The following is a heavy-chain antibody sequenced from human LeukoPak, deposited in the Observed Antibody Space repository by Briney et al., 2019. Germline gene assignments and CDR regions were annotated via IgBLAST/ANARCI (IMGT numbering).Heavy chain of an antibody. J-gene: IGHJ4*02. CDR1: GFTFSGSA. Sequence: GGPLKLSCAASGFTFSGSAMHWVRQASGKGLEWVGRIGSKANSYATAYAASVKGRFTISRDDSKNTAYLQMNSLKTEDTAVYYCTRQDYDFWSGGNDYWGQGTLVTVSS. V-gene: IGHV3-73*01. CDR2: IGSKANSYAT. CDR3: TRQDYDFWSGGNDY. D-gene: IGHD3-3*01.